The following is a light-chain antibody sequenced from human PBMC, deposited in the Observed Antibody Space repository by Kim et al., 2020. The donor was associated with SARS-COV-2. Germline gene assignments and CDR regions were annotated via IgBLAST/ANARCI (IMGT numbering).Light chain of an antibody. V-gene: IGKV3-20*01. CDR2: GAS. CDR1: QSVSSY. Sequence: EIVLTQSPGTLSVSPGERATLSCRASQSVSSYLARYQQRPGQVPRPLIYGASSRATDIPDRFSGSGSGTDFTLTIRRLEPEDFAVYICQQYGGSPRTFGQGTKVDIK. J-gene: IGKJ1*01. CDR3: QQYGGSPRT.